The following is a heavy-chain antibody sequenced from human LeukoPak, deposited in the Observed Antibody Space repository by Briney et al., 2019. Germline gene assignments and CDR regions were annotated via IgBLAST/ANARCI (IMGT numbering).Heavy chain of an antibody. CDR2: INPNSGDT. Sequence: GASVKVSCKASGYTFTGYYMHWARQAPGQGLEWMGWINPNSGDTNYAEKFQGRVTMTRDTSISTAYMDLRRLRSDDTAVYYCARDYSSSSGYFDYWGQGTLVTVSS. CDR3: ARDYSSSSGYFDY. V-gene: IGHV1-2*02. J-gene: IGHJ4*02. D-gene: IGHD6-6*01. CDR1: GYTFTGYY.